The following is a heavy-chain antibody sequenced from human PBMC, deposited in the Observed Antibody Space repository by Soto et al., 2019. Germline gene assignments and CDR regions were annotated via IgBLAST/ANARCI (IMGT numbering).Heavy chain of an antibody. CDR2: IYYSGST. D-gene: IGHD7-27*01. V-gene: IGHV4-31*03. J-gene: IGHJ3*02. Sequence: SETLSLTCTVSGGSISSGGYYWSWIRQHPGKGLEWIGYIYYSGSTYYNPSLKSRVTISVDTSKNQFSLKLSSVTAADTAVYYCARYLLTWDTNYAFDIWGQGTMVTVSS. CDR3: ARYLLTWDTNYAFDI. CDR1: GGSISSGGYY.